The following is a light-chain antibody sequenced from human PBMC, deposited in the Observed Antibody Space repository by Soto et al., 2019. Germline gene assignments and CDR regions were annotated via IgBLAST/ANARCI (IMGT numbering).Light chain of an antibody. Sequence: IQMTRSPSTRSSSVGDRVTLTCRSSQSINAWLACYQQKPGKAPKLLIYDASSLQSGVPSRFSGSGSGTEFTLTISGLQPDDFATYYCQHYNIYSPWTFGQGTKVDI. J-gene: IGKJ1*01. V-gene: IGKV1-5*01. CDR3: QHYNIYSPWT. CDR2: DAS. CDR1: QSINAW.